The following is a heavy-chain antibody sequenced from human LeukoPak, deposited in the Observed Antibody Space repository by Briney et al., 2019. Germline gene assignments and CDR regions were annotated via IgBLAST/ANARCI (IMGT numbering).Heavy chain of an antibody. D-gene: IGHD3-22*01. J-gene: IGHJ4*02. Sequence: GGSLRLSCAASGFTFSSYAMSWVRQAPGKGLEWVSAISGSGGSTYYADSVKGRFTISRDNSKNTLYLQMNSLRAEDTAVYFCAKMYAAGYYYDSSGFGLDYWGQGTLVTVS. CDR2: ISGSGGST. CDR3: AKMYAAGYYYDSSGFGLDY. V-gene: IGHV3-23*01. CDR1: GFTFSSYA.